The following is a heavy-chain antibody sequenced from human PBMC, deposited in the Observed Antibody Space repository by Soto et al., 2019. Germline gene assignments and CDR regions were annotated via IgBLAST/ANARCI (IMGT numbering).Heavy chain of an antibody. CDR1: GNSVNSYG. J-gene: IGHJ3*02. D-gene: IGHD6-19*01. V-gene: IGHV1-69*12. CDR2: IIPVFGTT. Sequence: VQLVQSGSEVKKPGSSVKVSCKASGNSVNSYGISWVRQAPGQGLEWMGGIIPVFGTTNYAQKFQGRVTITADESTSTAHLELSSLRYEDTAVYYCAREMPVAGNDAFDIWGQGTMVTVSS. CDR3: AREMPVAGNDAFDI.